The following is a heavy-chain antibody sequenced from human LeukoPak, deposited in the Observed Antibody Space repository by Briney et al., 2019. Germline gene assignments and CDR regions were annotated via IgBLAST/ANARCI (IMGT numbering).Heavy chain of an antibody. Sequence: PGRSLRLSCVASGFTVSDHYIDWVRQAPGKGLEWVGRNRDKSKSYTTDYAASVRGRFTISRDDSKNSLYLQMYSLKTEDTAVYFCTRPSYYDSHGYSTNGFDIWGQGTMVTVSS. J-gene: IGHJ3*02. D-gene: IGHD3-22*01. V-gene: IGHV3-72*01. CDR1: GFTVSDHY. CDR3: TRPSYYDSHGYSTNGFDI. CDR2: NRDKSKSYTT.